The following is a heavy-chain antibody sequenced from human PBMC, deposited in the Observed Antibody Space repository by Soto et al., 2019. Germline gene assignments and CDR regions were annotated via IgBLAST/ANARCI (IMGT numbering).Heavy chain of an antibody. CDR2: ISSSGSTI. J-gene: IGHJ6*03. Sequence: GGSLRLSCAASGFTFSDYYMSWIRQAPGKGLEWVSYISSSGSTIYYADSVKGRFTISRDNAKNSLYLQMNSLRAEDTAVYYCARSRAAAGTWDYYYYYMDVWGKGTTVTVSS. V-gene: IGHV3-11*01. D-gene: IGHD6-13*01. CDR1: GFTFSDYY. CDR3: ARSRAAAGTWDYYYYYMDV.